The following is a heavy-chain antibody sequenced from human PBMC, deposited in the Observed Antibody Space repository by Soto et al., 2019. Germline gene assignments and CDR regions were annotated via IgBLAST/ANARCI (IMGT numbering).Heavy chain of an antibody. D-gene: IGHD3-9*01. CDR1: GGSFINHY. CDR3: ARGDILIGSRNWFDP. Sequence: QVQLQQWGAGLLKPSETLSLTCAVYGGSFINHYWSWIRQPPGKGLEWIGEINHIGITNYNPSLKSRVTLSVDTFKKQFSLKRSSVAAADTAVYYCARGDILIGSRNWFDPWGQGTLVTVSS. J-gene: IGHJ5*02. CDR2: INHIGIT. V-gene: IGHV4-34*01.